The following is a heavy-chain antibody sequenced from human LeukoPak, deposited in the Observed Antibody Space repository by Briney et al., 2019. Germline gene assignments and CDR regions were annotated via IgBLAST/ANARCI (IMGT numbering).Heavy chain of an antibody. Sequence: ASVKVSCKASDYPFTNFGVSWVRQAPGQGLEWMGWISGYNSKTHYPRKSQGRVTMTTDTSTSTAYMELRSLRSDDTAVYYCARENGDSLFDPWGQGTLVTVSS. CDR3: ARENGDSLFDP. CDR1: DYPFTNFG. D-gene: IGHD4-17*01. J-gene: IGHJ5*02. V-gene: IGHV1-18*01. CDR2: ISGYNSKT.